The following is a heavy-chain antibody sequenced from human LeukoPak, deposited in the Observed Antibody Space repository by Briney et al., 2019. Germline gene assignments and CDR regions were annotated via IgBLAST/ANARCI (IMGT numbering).Heavy chain of an antibody. J-gene: IGHJ4*02. V-gene: IGHV4-59*01. Sequence: PSETLSLTCTVSGASIRSYYWNWLRQPPGKGLEWIGYINYSGSTNFNPSLKSRATISMDTSKHHFSLKLSSVTAADTAVYYCARDTRSYDSSGYYFFDSWGQGTLVTVSS. CDR2: INYSGST. CDR3: ARDTRSYDSSGYYFFDS. D-gene: IGHD3-22*01. CDR1: GASIRSYY.